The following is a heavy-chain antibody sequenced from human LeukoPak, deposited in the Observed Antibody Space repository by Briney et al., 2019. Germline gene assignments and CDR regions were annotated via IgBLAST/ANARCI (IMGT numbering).Heavy chain of an antibody. D-gene: IGHD3-22*01. CDR1: GLTFSSYG. CDR3: AKEHTMIVVVISGIDY. CDR2: IRYDGSNK. J-gene: IGHJ4*02. V-gene: IGHV3-30*02. Sequence: GGSLRLSCAASGLTFSSYGMHWVRQAPGKGLEWVAFIRYDGSNKYYADSVKGRFTISRDNSKNTLYLQMNSLRAEDTAVYYCAKEHTMIVVVISGIDYWGQGTLVTVSS.